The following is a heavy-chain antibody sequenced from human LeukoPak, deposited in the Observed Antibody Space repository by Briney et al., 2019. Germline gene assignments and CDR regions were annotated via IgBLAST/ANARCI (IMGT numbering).Heavy chain of an antibody. Sequence: SSETLSLTCAVYGGSFSGYYWSWIRQPPGKGLECIGTIYYSGSTSYTPSLKSRVTISVDTSKNQFSLKLTSVTAADTAVYYCAGTYRLRRFDPWGQGTLVTVSS. CDR3: AGTYRLRRFDP. D-gene: IGHD2-2*02. CDR1: GGSFSGYY. CDR2: IYYSGST. J-gene: IGHJ5*02. V-gene: IGHV4-34*01.